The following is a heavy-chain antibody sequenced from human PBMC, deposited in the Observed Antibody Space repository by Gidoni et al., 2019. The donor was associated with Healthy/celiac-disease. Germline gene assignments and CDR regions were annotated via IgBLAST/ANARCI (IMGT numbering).Heavy chain of an antibody. CDR3: ARESDGSCFDY. V-gene: IGHV3-33*01. CDR2: RWYDGSNK. D-gene: IGHD5-12*01. Sequence: QVQLVESGGAVVQPGRSLRLSCAASGFTFSSYGMHWVRQAPGKGLEWVAVRWYDGSNKYDADSVKGRFTISRDNSKNTLYLQMNSLRAEDTGVYYCARESDGSCFDYWGQGTLVTVSS. J-gene: IGHJ4*02. CDR1: GFTFSSYG.